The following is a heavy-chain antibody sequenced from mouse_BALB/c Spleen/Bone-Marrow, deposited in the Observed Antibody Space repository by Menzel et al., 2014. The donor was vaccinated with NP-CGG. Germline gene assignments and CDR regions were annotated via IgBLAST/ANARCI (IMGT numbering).Heavy chain of an antibody. Sequence: EVQGVESGGGLVQPQGSLKLSCAASGFTFNTYAMNWVRQAPGKGLEWVARIRSKSNNYATYYADSVKDRFTISRDDSQSVLYLRMNNLKTEDTAMYYCVRRDSSGYWFAYWGPGTLVTVSA. CDR2: IRSKSNNYAT. D-gene: IGHD3-2*01. V-gene: IGHV10-1*02. J-gene: IGHJ3*01. CDR3: VRRDSSGYWFAY. CDR1: GFTFNTYA.